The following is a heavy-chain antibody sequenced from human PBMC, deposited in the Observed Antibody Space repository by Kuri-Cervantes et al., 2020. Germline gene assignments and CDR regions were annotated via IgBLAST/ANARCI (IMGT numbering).Heavy chain of an antibody. J-gene: IGHJ4*02. Sequence: GESLKISCAASGFTFKSYDMHWVRQATGKGLEWVSAIGTAGDTYYPGSVKGGLTNSSENAKNTLYLQMNNLRAEDTAVYYCARPNVGIYYGSSGYYGSDYWGQGTLVTVSS. CDR3: ARPNVGIYYGSSGYYGSDY. V-gene: IGHV3-13*01. CDR2: IGTAGDT. D-gene: IGHD3-22*01. CDR1: GFTFKSYD.